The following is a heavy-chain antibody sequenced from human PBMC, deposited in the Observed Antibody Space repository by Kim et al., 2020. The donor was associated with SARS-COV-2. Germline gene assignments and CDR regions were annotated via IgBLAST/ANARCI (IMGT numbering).Heavy chain of an antibody. V-gene: IGHV1-46*01. CDR1: GYSFTAYW. CDR3: ARDIPHNAFDI. Sequence: ASVKVSCKASGYSFTAYWLHWVRQAPGQGLEWMGVMRPSEGTTGYAQRFHDRITMTRDTSTSTVYMALSGLRSEDTAVYYCARDIPHNAFDIWGQGTMVAVSS. CDR2: MRPSEGTT. J-gene: IGHJ3*02.